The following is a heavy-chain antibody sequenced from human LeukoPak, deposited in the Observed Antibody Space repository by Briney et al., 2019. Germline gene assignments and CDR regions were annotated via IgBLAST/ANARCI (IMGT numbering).Heavy chain of an antibody. V-gene: IGHV4-59*01. J-gene: IGHJ4*02. CDR1: GGSISSYY. D-gene: IGHD3-22*01. CDR3: ARDPGPGYDSSGYYYDY. CDR2: IYYSGST. Sequence: SETLSLTCTVSGGSISSYYWSWMRQPPGQGLEWIGYIYYSGSTNYNPSLKSRVTISVDTSKNQFSLKLSSVTAADTAVYYCARDPGPGYDSSGYYYDYWGQGTLVTVSS.